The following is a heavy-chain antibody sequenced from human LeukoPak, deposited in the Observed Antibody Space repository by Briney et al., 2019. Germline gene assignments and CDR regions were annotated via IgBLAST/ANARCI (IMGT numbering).Heavy chain of an antibody. CDR2: IRYDGSNK. V-gene: IGHV3-30*02. D-gene: IGHD6-13*01. CDR3: AKDGIAAAGNNWFDP. CDR1: GFTFSSYG. Sequence: GGSLRLSCAASGFTFSSYGMHWVRQAPGKGLEWVAFIRYDGSNKYYADSVKGRFTISRDNSKNTLYLQMNSLRAEDTAVYYCAKDGIAAAGNNWFDPWGQGTLVTVSS. J-gene: IGHJ5*01.